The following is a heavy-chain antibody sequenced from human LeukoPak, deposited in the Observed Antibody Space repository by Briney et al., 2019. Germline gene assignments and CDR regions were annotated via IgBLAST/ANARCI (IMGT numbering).Heavy chain of an antibody. V-gene: IGHV4-34*01. J-gene: IGHJ4*02. CDR3: ARLANDTSDDY. D-gene: IGHD3-22*01. CDR1: GGSFSGYY. Sequence: KSSETLSLTCAVYGGSFSGYYWSWIRQPPGKGLEWIGEINHSGNTKYNPSLKSRVTISVDTSKNQFSLKLSSVTAADTAVHYCARLANDTSDDYWGQGTLVTVSS. CDR2: INHSGNT.